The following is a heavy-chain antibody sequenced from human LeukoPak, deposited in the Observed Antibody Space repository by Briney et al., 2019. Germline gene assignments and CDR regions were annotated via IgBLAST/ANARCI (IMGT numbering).Heavy chain of an antibody. CDR1: GGSISSYY. D-gene: IGHD5-12*01. J-gene: IGHJ4*02. V-gene: IGHV4-59*01. CDR3: ARAPGYSGYVLFDY. CDR2: IYYSGST. Sequence: SETLSLTCTVSGGSISSYYWSWIRQPPGKRLEWIGYIYYSGSTNYNPSLKSRVTISVDTSKNQFSLKLSSVTAADTAVYYCARAPGYSGYVLFDYWGQGTLVTVSS.